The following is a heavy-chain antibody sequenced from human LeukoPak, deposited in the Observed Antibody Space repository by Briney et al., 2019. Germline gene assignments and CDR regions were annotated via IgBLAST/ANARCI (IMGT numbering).Heavy chain of an antibody. CDR3: ARRGYYDSSPNDAFDI. CDR2: INPNSGGT. Sequence: GASVKVSCKASGYTFTGYYMHWVRQAPGQGLEWMGWINPNSGGTNYAQKFQGRVTMTRDTSISTAYMELSRLRSDDTAVYYCARRGYYDSSPNDAFDIWGQGTMVTVSS. CDR1: GYTFTGYY. J-gene: IGHJ3*02. V-gene: IGHV1-2*02. D-gene: IGHD3-22*01.